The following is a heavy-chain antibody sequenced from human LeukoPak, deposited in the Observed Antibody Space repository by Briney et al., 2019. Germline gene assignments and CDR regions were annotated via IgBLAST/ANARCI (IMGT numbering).Heavy chain of an antibody. D-gene: IGHD3-22*01. Sequence: GGSLRLSCAASGFTLSSYSMNWVRQAPGKGLEWVSYISSSSSTIYYADSVKGRLTISRDNAKNSLYLQMNSLRAEDTAVYYCARADVGYYDSSGYSPNWGQGTLVTISS. CDR3: ARADVGYYDSSGYSPN. CDR1: GFTLSSYS. J-gene: IGHJ4*02. V-gene: IGHV3-48*04. CDR2: ISSSSSTI.